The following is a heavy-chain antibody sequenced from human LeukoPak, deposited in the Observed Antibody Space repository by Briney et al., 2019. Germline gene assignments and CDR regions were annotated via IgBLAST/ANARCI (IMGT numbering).Heavy chain of an antibody. Sequence: ASVKVSCKASGYTFTGYYMHWVRQAPGQGLGWMGWINPNSGGTNYAQKFQGRVTMTRDTSISTAYMELSRLRSDDTAVYYCARDDPGRYCSSTSCYVNWFDPWGQGTLVTVSS. CDR2: INPNSGGT. V-gene: IGHV1-2*02. CDR1: GYTFTGYY. J-gene: IGHJ5*02. CDR3: ARDDPGRYCSSTSCYVNWFDP. D-gene: IGHD2-2*01.